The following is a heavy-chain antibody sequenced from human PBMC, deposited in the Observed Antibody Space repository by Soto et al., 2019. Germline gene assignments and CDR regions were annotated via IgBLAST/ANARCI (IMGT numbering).Heavy chain of an antibody. CDR1: GFTFSSYG. D-gene: IGHD4-17*01. Sequence: GGSLRLSCAASGFTFSSYGMHWVRQAPGKGLEWVAVIWYDGSNKYYADSVKGRFTISRDNSKNTLYLQMNSLRAEDTAVYYCARDGPTPVTVILDYWGQGTLVTVSS. J-gene: IGHJ4*02. V-gene: IGHV3-33*01. CDR3: ARDGPTPVTVILDY. CDR2: IWYDGSNK.